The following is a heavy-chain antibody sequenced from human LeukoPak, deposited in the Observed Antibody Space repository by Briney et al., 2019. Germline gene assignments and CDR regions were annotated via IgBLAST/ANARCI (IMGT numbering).Heavy chain of an antibody. J-gene: IGHJ4*02. V-gene: IGHV4-39*07. Sequence: SETLSLTCTVSGGSITSSSFYWGWVRQPPGKGLEWIGEINHSGSTNYNPSLKSRVTISVDTSKNQFSLKLSSVTAADTAVYYCANQQWLAFDYWGQGTLVTVSS. CDR2: INHSGST. CDR1: GGSITSSSFY. CDR3: ANQQWLAFDY. D-gene: IGHD6-19*01.